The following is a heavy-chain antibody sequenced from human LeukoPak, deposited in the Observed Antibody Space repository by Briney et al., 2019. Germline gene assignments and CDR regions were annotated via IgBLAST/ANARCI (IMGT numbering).Heavy chain of an antibody. CDR2: FNPSDGTT. Sequence: ASVNVSCKASGYTFTKSDYMHWVRQAPGRGLEWMGIFNPSDGTTFYAQKFQGRVTMTRDTSTNTVYMELSSLRSEDTAVFYCARGPTDMDFDYWGQGSLVTVSS. CDR3: ARGPTDMDFDY. CDR1: GYTFTKSDY. J-gene: IGHJ4*02. V-gene: IGHV1-46*01.